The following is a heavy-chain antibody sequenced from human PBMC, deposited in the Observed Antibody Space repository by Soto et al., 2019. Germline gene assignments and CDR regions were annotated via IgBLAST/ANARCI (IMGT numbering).Heavy chain of an antibody. CDR3: ARGGAMGVDY. Sequence: GGSLRLSCTASGFTFNTHWMHWVRQAPGKGLVWVSRIYFDGITTNYADSVKGRLTVSRDSAKDTVYLHVNTLRDEDTAVYYCARGGAMGVDYWGQGTLVTVSS. V-gene: IGHV3-74*01. CDR2: IYFDGITT. D-gene: IGHD1-26*01. CDR1: GFTFNTHW. J-gene: IGHJ4*02.